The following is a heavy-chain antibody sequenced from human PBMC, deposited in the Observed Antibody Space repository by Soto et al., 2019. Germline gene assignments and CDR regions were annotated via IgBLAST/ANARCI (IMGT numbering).Heavy chain of an antibody. V-gene: IGHV1-69*06. D-gene: IGHD3-9*01. CDR1: GGTFSSYA. Sequence: SVKVSCKASGGTFSSYAISWVRQAPGQGLEWMGGISPIFGTANYAQKFQGRVTITADKSTSTAYMELSSLRSEDTAVYYCARGDDILTGDALDYWGQGTLVTVSS. CDR3: ARGDDILTGDALDY. CDR2: ISPIFGTA. J-gene: IGHJ4*02.